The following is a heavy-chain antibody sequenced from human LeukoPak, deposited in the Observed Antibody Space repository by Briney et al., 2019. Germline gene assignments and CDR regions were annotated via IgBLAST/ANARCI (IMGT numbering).Heavy chain of an antibody. D-gene: IGHD3-22*01. V-gene: IGHV4-4*07. J-gene: IGHJ2*01. Sequence: SETLSLTCTVSGGSISSYYWSWIRQPAGKGLEWLGRIYTSGSTNYNPSLKSRVTMSVDTSKNQFSLKLSSVTAADTAVYYCAREYYYDSSGYYYWYFDLWGRGTLVTVSS. CDR3: AREYYYDSSGYYYWYFDL. CDR2: IYTSGST. CDR1: GGSISSYY.